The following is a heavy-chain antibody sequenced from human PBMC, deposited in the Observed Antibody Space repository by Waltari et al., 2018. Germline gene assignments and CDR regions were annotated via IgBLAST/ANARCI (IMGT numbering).Heavy chain of an antibody. D-gene: IGHD6-13*01. CDR1: GYTLTELS. J-gene: IGHJ4*02. Sequence: QVQLVQSGAEVKKPGASVKVSCKVSGYTLTELSMHWVRQAPGKGLEWMGGFDPEDGETNYAQKFQGRVTITADKSTSTAYMELSSLRSEDTAVYYCARAYSSSTTPFDYWGQGTLVTVSS. CDR2: FDPEDGET. CDR3: ARAYSSSTTPFDY. V-gene: IGHV1-24*01.